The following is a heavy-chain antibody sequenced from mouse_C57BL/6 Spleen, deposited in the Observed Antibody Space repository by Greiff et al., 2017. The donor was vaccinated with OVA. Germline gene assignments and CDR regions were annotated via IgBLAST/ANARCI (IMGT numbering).Heavy chain of an antibody. D-gene: IGHD1-1*01. CDR3: ARDRDYGSSYGAMDY. V-gene: IGHV5-4*01. J-gene: IGHJ4*01. CDR1: EFTFSSYA. CDR2: ISDGGSYT. Sequence: EVQGVESGGGLVKPGGSLKLSCAASEFTFSSYAMSWVRQTPEKRLEWVATISDGGSYTYYPDNVKGRFTISRDNAKNNLYLQMSHLKSEDTAMYYCARDRDYGSSYGAMDYWGQGTSVTVSS.